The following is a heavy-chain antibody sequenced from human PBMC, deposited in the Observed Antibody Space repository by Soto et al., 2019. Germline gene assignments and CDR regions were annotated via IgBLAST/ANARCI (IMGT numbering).Heavy chain of an antibody. V-gene: IGHV3-23*01. Sequence: EVQLLESGGGLVQPGGCLRLSCTASGFTFSDHAMTWVRQAPGKGLEWVSGISGGGSGAYYADSVKGRFTVSRANSKNTLFLQMDSLRAEDTAVYYWAIDLWWYTHWGQGTLVTVSS. CDR3: AIDLWWYTH. CDR1: GFTFSDHA. D-gene: IGHD2-15*01. CDR2: ISGGGSGA. J-gene: IGHJ4*02.